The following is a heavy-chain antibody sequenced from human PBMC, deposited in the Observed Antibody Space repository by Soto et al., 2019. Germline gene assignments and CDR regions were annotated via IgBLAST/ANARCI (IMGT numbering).Heavy chain of an antibody. V-gene: IGHV3-33*01. CDR1: GFTFSSYG. CDR3: ARDFEGYADTGY. CDR2: IWYDGSNK. Sequence: PGGSLRLSCAASGFTFSSYGMHWVRQAPGKGLEWVAVIWYDGSNKYYADSVKGRFTISRDNSKNTLYLQMNSLRAEDTAVYYCARDFEGYADTGYWGQGTLVTVSS. D-gene: IGHD5-12*01. J-gene: IGHJ4*02.